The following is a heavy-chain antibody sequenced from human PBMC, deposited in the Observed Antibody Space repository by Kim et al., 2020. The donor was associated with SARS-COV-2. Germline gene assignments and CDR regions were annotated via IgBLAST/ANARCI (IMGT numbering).Heavy chain of an antibody. J-gene: IGHJ5*02. CDR1: GGSISSNY. CDR3: ARGCDYCSSTSPARSSPTVYWFDP. Sequence: SETLSLTCTVSGGSISSNYWSWIRQPAGPGLEWIGRIYTSWSTNYNHSLNSQVTMSVDTSKNQFSLKLSSVTAAATAVYYCARGCDYCSSTSPARSSPTVYWFDPWGQGTLVTVSS. CDR2: IYTSWST. D-gene: IGHD2-2*01. V-gene: IGHV4-4*07.